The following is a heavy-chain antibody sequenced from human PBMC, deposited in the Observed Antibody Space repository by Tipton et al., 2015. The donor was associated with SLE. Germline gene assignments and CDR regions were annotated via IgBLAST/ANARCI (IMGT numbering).Heavy chain of an antibody. V-gene: IGHV4-34*01. J-gene: IGHJ4*02. D-gene: IGHD3-10*01. CDR3: ARRGPPYYFDY. CDR2: INHSGST. Sequence: TLSLTCAVYGGSFSGYYWSWIRQPPGKGLEWIGEINHSGSTNYNPSLKSRVTISVDTSKNQFSLKLSSVTAADTAVYYCARRGPPYYFDYWGQGTLVTVSS. CDR1: GGSFSGYY.